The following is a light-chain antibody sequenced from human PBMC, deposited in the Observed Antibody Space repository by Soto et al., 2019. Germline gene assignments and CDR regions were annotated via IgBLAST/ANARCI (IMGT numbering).Light chain of an antibody. CDR1: QSVPSSN. CDR3: QQYDTLPYT. J-gene: IGKJ2*01. V-gene: IGKV3-20*01. CDR2: VAS. Sequence: EIVLTESPGTLSLSPGERATLSCRASQSVPSSNVAWYQQKPGQSPRLLIYVASTMATGIPARFSGSRSGTDFTLTISRLEPDDFAVYFCQQYDTLPYTFGQGTKLDFK.